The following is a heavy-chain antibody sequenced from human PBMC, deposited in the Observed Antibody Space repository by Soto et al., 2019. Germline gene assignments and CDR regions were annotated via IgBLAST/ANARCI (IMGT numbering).Heavy chain of an antibody. CDR3: ASPPTNLDYGDDNWFDP. CDR1: VFTFSRYW. CDR2: IKQDGSEK. V-gene: IGHV3-7*01. D-gene: IGHD4-17*01. J-gene: IGHJ5*02. Sequence: GGSLRLSCAASVFTFSRYWMTWVRQAPGKGLEWVANIKQDGSEKYYGDSVKGRFIISRDNARNLVYLQMNSLRVEDTAVYYCASPPTNLDYGDDNWFDPWGQGTLVTVSS.